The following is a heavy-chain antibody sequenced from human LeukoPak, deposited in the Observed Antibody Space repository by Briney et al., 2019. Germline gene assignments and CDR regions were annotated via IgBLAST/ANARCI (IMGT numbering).Heavy chain of an antibody. V-gene: IGHV3-21*01. J-gene: IGHJ3*01. CDR3: VRDYGGSSGAFDL. D-gene: IGHD4-23*01. CDR1: GFIFSSYA. CDR2: ISSSSGDI. Sequence: GGSLRLSCRASGFIFSSYALNWVRRAPGQGLKWVSSISSSSGDIYYTDSVKGRFTISRDNARKSLYLQMNSLRVEDTAVYYCVRDYGGSSGAFDLWGQGTMVTVSS.